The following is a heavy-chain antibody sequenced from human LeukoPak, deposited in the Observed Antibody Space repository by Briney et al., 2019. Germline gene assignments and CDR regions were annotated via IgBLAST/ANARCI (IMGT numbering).Heavy chain of an antibody. D-gene: IGHD6-6*01. CDR1: GYTFTGYN. V-gene: IGHV1-2*02. CDR2: INPNSGGT. CDR3: ARRVAARGGYNFDY. Sequence: GSVKVSCEASGYTFTGYNMHWVRQAPGQGLEWMGWINPNSGGTNYAQKVQGRVTMTRDTSISPAYMELRTLRSNDTAVYYCARRVAARGGYNFDYWGQGTLVTVSS. J-gene: IGHJ4*02.